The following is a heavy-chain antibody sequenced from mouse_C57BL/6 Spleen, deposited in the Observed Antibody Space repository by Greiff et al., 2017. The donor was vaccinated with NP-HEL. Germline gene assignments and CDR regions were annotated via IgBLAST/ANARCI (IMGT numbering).Heavy chain of an antibody. CDR1: GYTFTSYW. Sequence: VQLQQPGAELVMPGASVKLSCKASGYTFTSYWMHWVKQRPGQGLEWIGEIDPFDSYPNYNQKFKGKSTLTVDKSSSTAYMQLSSLTSEDSAVYYCARREGVYYAMDYWGQGTSVTVSS. CDR3: ARREGVYYAMDY. J-gene: IGHJ4*01. CDR2: IDPFDSYP. V-gene: IGHV1-69*01.